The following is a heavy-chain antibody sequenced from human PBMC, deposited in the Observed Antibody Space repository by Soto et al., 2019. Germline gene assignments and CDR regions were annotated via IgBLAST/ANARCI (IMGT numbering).Heavy chain of an antibody. J-gene: IGHJ4*02. V-gene: IGHV1-69*17. CDR3: ARGWSVDGYGLPNDV. D-gene: IGHD5-12*01. Sequence: QVQLVQSGAEVNKPGSSVRVSCKAFGGTFGNYALSWVRQAPGQGLEWMGGIIPLYGITNYGQKFQGRVTITADKSTNTAYMELISLRSEDTAVYYCARGWSVDGYGLPNDVWGQVALGAVSS. CDR2: IIPLYGIT. CDR1: GGTFGNYA.